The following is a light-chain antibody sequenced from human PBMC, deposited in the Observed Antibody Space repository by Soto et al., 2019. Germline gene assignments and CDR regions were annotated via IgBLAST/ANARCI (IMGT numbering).Light chain of an antibody. V-gene: IGKV3-20*01. CDR3: QQYGSSPPWT. CDR2: GAS. Sequence: EIVLTQSPGTLSLSPGERATLSCRASQSVSSSYLAWYQQKPGQAPRLLIFGASSRATGIPDRFSGSGSGRDFSLTINSLEPQDVAVYYCQQYGSSPPWTFGQGTKVEIK. CDR1: QSVSSSY. J-gene: IGKJ1*01.